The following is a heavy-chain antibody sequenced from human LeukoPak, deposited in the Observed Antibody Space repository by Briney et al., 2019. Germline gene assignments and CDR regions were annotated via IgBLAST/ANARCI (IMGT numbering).Heavy chain of an antibody. Sequence: ASVKASSKASGYTFTSYDINWVRQATGQGLEWMGWMNPNSGNTVYAQKFQGRFTMTKNTSITTAYMELSSLRSEDTAVYYCARALSWTTESYYYMDVWGKGATGTVSS. J-gene: IGHJ6*03. CDR1: GYTFTSYD. CDR2: MNPNSGNT. CDR3: ARALSWTTESYYYMDV. V-gene: IGHV1-8*01. D-gene: IGHD4-17*01.